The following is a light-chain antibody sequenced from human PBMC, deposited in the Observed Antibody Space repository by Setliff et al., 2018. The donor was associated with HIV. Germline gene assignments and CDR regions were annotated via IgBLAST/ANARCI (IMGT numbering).Light chain of an antibody. J-gene: IGLJ3*02. CDR1: STDVGGYDY. CDR2: DVN. V-gene: IGLV2-14*01. Sequence: QSALAQPASVSGSPGQSITIPCTGTSTDVGGYDYVSWYQHHTGKAPKLIIFDVNNRPSGISNRFSGSKSGNTASLTISGLQAEDEGDYYCSSYTSSSSGFGGGTKVTV. CDR3: SSYTSSSSG.